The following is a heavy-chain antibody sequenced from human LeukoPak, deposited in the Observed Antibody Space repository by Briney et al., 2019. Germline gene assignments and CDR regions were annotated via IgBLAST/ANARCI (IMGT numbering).Heavy chain of an antibody. CDR3: ARGLRYSYAPLQY. D-gene: IGHD5-18*01. V-gene: IGHV4-39*01. J-gene: IGHJ4*02. Sequence: SETLSLTCTVSGDSISSSNYYWGWIRQPPGKGLEWIGSIYYSGSTYYNPSLKSRVTISVDTSKNQFSLKLSSVTAAGTAVYYCARGLRYSYAPLQYWGQGTLVTVSS. CDR2: IYYSGST. CDR1: GDSISSSNYY.